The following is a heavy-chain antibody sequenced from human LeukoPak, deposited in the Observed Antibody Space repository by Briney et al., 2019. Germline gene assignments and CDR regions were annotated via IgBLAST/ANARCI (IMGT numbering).Heavy chain of an antibody. CDR3: ARGAIAGRGDNWFWFDP. V-gene: IGHV3-48*02. J-gene: IGHJ5*02. Sequence: PRGSLRLSCAASGSTFSTYSMNWVRQAPGKGLEWVSYISSRSSTIYYADSVKGRFAISRDNAKNSLYLQMNSLRDEDTAVYYCARGAIAGRGDNWFWFDPWGQGTLVTVSS. D-gene: IGHD1-1*01. CDR1: GSTFSTYS. CDR2: ISSRSSTI.